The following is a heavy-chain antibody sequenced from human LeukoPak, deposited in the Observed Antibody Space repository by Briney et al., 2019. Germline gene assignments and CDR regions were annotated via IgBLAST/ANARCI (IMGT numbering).Heavy chain of an antibody. D-gene: IGHD6-6*01. Sequence: ASVKVSCKASGYTFTSYYMHWGRQAPGQGLEWMGIINPSGGSTSYAQKFQWRVTITRDTSTSTVYMELNSLRPQHTDVYYCAFAGSNWSSDFDYSGQGTLATVSS. V-gene: IGHV1-46*01. CDR1: GYTFTSYY. CDR3: AFAGSNWSSDFDY. CDR2: INPSGGST. J-gene: IGHJ4*02.